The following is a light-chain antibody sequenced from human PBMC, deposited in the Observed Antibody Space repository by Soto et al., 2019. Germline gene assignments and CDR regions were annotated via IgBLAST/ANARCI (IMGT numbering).Light chain of an antibody. CDR2: DVS. V-gene: IGLV2-14*01. CDR1: SSDVGGYNY. Sequence: QSALTQPASVSGSPGQSITISCTGTSSDVGGYNYVSWYQQHPGKAPKLMIYDVSNRPLGVSNRFSGSKSGNTASLTISGLQAEDEADYYCSSYTSSSTFFGTGTKLTVL. CDR3: SSYTSSSTF. J-gene: IGLJ1*01.